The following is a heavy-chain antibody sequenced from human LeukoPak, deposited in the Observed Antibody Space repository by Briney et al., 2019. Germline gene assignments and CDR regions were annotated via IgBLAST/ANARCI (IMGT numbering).Heavy chain of an antibody. V-gene: IGHV3-23*01. CDR1: GFTFPTYA. CDR2: ISGGGDTT. D-gene: IGHD3-10*01. CDR3: TRLVTGHGLYS. J-gene: IGHJ3*02. Sequence: PGGSLRLSCAASGFTFPTYAIIWLRQAPGKGLEWVSAISGGGDTTYYADSVRGRFTISRDNSKNTLYLQMNSLRAEDTAVYFCTRLVTGHGLYSWSQGTMVTISS.